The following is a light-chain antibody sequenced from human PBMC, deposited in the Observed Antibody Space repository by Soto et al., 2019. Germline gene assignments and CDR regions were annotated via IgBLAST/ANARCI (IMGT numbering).Light chain of an antibody. J-gene: IGKJ5*01. CDR1: RSIGNN. CDR2: AAS. CDR3: QQSFSPHIA. V-gene: IGKV1-39*01. Sequence: QVTQSPTSLSASVGDRVTITCRASRSIGNNLNWYQQRPGKAPQLLIYAASSLQSGVPSRFSGSTSGTDFTLTINGLQPEDFATYCCQQSFSPHIAFGQGTRL.